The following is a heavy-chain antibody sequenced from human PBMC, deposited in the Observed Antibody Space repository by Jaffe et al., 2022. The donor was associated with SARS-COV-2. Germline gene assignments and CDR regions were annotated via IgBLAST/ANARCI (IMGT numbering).Heavy chain of an antibody. CDR2: IYPGDSDT. V-gene: IGHV5-51*01. D-gene: IGHD1-7*01. J-gene: IGHJ6*02. CDR1: GYSFTSYW. Sequence: EVQLVQSGAEVKKPGESLKISCKGSGYSFTSYWIGWVRQMPGKGLEWMGIIYPGDSDTRYSPSFQGQVTISADKSISTAYLQWSSLKASDTAMYYCARPSGITGTTRYYYGMDVWGQGTTVTVSS. CDR3: ARPSGITGTTRYYYGMDV.